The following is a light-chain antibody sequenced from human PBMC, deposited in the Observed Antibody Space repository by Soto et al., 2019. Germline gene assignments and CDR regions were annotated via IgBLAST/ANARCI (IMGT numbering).Light chain of an antibody. CDR2: GAS. V-gene: IGKV3-20*01. J-gene: IGKJ1*01. CDR1: QSVSSSY. CDR3: QQYVSSPGT. Sequence: EIVLTQSPGTLSLSPGERATLSCRASQSVSSSYLAWYQQKPGQAPRLLIYGASSRATGIPDSFSGSGSGTDFTLTISRLEPEDFAVYYCQQYVSSPGTFGQGTKVEIK.